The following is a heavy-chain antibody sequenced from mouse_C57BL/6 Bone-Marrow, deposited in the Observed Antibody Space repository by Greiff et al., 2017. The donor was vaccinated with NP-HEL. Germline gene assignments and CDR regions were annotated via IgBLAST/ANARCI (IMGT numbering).Heavy chain of an antibody. J-gene: IGHJ4*01. CDR1: GFTFSSYG. CDR3: ARRPPIYYYGSPYYAMDY. CDR2: ISSGGSYT. D-gene: IGHD1-1*01. V-gene: IGHV5-6*02. Sequence: DVMLVESGGDLVKPGGSLKLSCAASGFTFSSYGMSWVRQTPDKRLGWVATISSGGSYTYYPDSVKGRFTISRDNAKNTLYLQMSSLKSEDTAMYYCARRPPIYYYGSPYYAMDYWGQGTSVTVSS.